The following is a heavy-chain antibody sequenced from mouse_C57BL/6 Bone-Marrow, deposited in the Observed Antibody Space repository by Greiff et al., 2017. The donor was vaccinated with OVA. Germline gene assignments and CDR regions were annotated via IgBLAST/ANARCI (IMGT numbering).Heavy chain of an antibody. CDR1: GYTFTEYT. J-gene: IGHJ4*01. CDR2: FYPGSGRI. V-gene: IGHV1-62-2*01. Sequence: QVHVKQSGAELVKPGASVKLSCKASGYTFTEYTIHWVKQRSGQGLEWIGWFYPGSGRIKYNEKFKDKATLTADKSSSTVYMELSRLTSEDSAVYFCARHEDATVVATGAMDYWGQGTSVTVSS. CDR3: ARHEDATVVATGAMDY. D-gene: IGHD1-1*01.